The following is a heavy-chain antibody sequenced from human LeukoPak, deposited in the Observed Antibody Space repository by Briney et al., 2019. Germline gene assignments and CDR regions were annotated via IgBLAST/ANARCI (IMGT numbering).Heavy chain of an antibody. CDR2: IYYSGST. V-gene: IGHV4-61*01. D-gene: IGHD2-21*02. CDR1: GGSVSSGSYY. Sequence: PSETLSLTCTISGGSVSSGSYYWSWIRQPPGKGLEWIGYIYYSGSTNYNPSLKSRVTISVDTSKNQFSLKLSSVTAADTAVYYCARAVVTAMGFFDYWGQGTLATVSS. CDR3: ARAVVTAMGFFDY. J-gene: IGHJ4*02.